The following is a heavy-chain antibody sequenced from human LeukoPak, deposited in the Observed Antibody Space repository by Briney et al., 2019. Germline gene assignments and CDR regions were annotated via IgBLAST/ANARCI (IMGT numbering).Heavy chain of an antibody. V-gene: IGHV3-23*01. Sequence: RGSLRLSCAASGFTFSDHAMSWVRQTPAKGLESVSSISAGGDRTHYADSVKGRFTVSRDNSKNTLYLQMNSLRAEDTAVYYCAKAGAAAGSADYWGQGTLVTVSS. CDR2: ISAGGDRT. J-gene: IGHJ4*02. CDR1: GFTFSDHA. D-gene: IGHD6-13*01. CDR3: AKAGAAAGSADY.